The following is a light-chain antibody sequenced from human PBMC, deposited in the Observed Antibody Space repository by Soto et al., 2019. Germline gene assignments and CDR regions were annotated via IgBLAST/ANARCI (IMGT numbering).Light chain of an antibody. CDR2: DAS. V-gene: IGKV3-15*01. CDR3: QQYNNWPPPWT. CDR1: QSISNH. Sequence: EIVMTQSPATLPVSPGERATLSCRASQSISNHLAWYQQRPGQAPRLVIYDASIRATGIPVRFSGSGSGTLFTLTISSLQSEDFALYYCQQYNNWPPPWTFGQGTKVEIK. J-gene: IGKJ1*01.